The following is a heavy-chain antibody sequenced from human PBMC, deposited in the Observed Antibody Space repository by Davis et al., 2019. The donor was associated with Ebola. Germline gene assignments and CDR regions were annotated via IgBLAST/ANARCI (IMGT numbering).Heavy chain of an antibody. CDR2: IKQDGSEK. J-gene: IGHJ4*02. Sequence: GGSLRLSCAASGFTFSSYWMSWVRQAPGKGLEWVANIKQDGSEKYYVDSVKGRFTISRDNSKNTLYLQMNSLRAEDTAVYYCAKDEQWLAREVGVESELFDYWGQGTLVTVSS. CDR1: GFTFSSYW. CDR3: AKDEQWLAREVGVESELFDY. D-gene: IGHD6-19*01. V-gene: IGHV3-7*03.